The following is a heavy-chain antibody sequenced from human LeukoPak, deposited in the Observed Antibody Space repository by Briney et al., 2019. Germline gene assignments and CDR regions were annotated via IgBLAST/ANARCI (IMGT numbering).Heavy chain of an antibody. Sequence: SQTLSLTCAVSGGSISSGGYSWSWIRQPPGKGLEWIGEINHSGSTNYNPSLKSRVTISVDTSKNQFSLKLSSVTAADTAVYYCARGQDTAMVQYYFDYWGQGTLVTVSS. CDR3: ARGQDTAMVQYYFDY. CDR1: GGSISSGGYS. V-gene: IGHV4-30-2*01. D-gene: IGHD5-18*01. J-gene: IGHJ4*02. CDR2: INHSGST.